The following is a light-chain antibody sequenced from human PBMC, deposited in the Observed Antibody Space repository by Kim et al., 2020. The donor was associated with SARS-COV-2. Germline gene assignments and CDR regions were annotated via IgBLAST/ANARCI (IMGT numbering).Light chain of an antibody. CDR3: NSRDSNENVF. CDR1: SRRSYY. Sequence: VALGLTVRITCHGDSRRSYYATWYQQKPGQAPILVIYGKNNRPSGIPDRFSGSSSGNTASLTITGTQAGDEADYYCNSRDSNENVFFGGGTQLTVL. V-gene: IGLV3-19*01. CDR2: GKN. J-gene: IGLJ2*01.